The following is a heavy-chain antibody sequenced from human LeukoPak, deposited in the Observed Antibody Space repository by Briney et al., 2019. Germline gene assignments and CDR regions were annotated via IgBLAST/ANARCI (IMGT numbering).Heavy chain of an antibody. J-gene: IGHJ4*02. Sequence: ASVKVSGKPSGYPFTDSFIHWVRQTPRQGLEWMGLINPNSGGTKYAQKFQGRVTMTRDTSISTAYMELSRLGSDDTAVYYCARLRPDEHWGQGTLVTVSS. CDR2: INPNSGGT. CDR1: GYPFTDSF. CDR3: ARLRPDEH. V-gene: IGHV1-2*02.